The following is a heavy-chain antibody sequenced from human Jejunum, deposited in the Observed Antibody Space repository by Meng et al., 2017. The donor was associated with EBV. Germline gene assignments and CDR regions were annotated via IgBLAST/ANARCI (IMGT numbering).Heavy chain of an antibody. CDR2: IYNSEST. J-gene: IGHJ4*02. V-gene: IGHV4-61*08. Sequence: VRLQESGPGLVKASETLSLPCTVPGGSVSSGGYYWSWIRQPPGKGLEWIGYIYNSESTNYKSSLKSRVTISADTSKNQFSLRLSSVTAADTAVYYCARDQNGSYFAYWGQGTLVTVSS. CDR3: ARDQNGSYFAY. D-gene: IGHD1-26*01. CDR1: GGSVSSGGYY.